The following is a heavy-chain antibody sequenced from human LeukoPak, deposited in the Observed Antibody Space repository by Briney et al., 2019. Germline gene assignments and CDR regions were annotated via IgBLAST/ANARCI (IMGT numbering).Heavy chain of an antibody. CDR1: SYSISSGYY. D-gene: IGHD1-26*01. CDR3: ARVIRDSGSYLVDY. J-gene: IGHJ4*02. CDR2: IYTSGST. Sequence: PSETLSLTCTVSSYSISSGYYWSWIRQPAGKGLEWIGRIYTSGSTNYNPSLKSRVTISVDRSKNQFSLKLSSVTAADTAVYYCARVIRDSGSYLVDYWGQGTLVTVSS. V-gene: IGHV4-61*02.